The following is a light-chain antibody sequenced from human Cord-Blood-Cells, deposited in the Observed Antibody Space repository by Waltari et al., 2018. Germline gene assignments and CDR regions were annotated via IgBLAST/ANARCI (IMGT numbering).Light chain of an antibody. Sequence: DIQMTQSPSSLSASVGDRVTITCRASQSISSYLNWYQQKPGKAPKLLIYAASSLQSGVLSRFSGSGSGTDFTLTISSLQPEDFATYYCQQSYSTLITFGQGTRLEIK. V-gene: IGKV1-39*01. CDR3: QQSYSTLIT. CDR2: AAS. J-gene: IGKJ5*01. CDR1: QSISSY.